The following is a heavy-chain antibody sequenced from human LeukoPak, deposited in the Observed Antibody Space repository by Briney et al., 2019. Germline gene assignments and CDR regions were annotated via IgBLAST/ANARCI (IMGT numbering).Heavy chain of an antibody. D-gene: IGHD3-22*01. J-gene: IGHJ4*02. Sequence: GGTLRLSCAASGFTFSSFAMIWVRQPPGKGLEWVSSIFQGGGEIHYADSVRGRFTISRDNSKSTLFLQMNSLRAEDTAIYYCARDGVDSGLYFDYWGQGTLVTVSS. CDR3: ARDGVDSGLYFDY. V-gene: IGHV3-23*01. CDR1: GFTFSSFA. CDR2: IFQGGGEI.